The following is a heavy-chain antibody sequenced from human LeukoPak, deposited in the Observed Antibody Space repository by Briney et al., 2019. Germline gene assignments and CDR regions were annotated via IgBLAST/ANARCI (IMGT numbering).Heavy chain of an antibody. V-gene: IGHV3-53*01. J-gene: IGHJ4*02. D-gene: IGHD7-27*01. CDR1: GFTFSSYS. CDR2: IYSGGST. Sequence: GGSLRLSCAASGFTFSSYSMSWVRQAPGKGLEWVSVIYSGGSTYYADSVKGRFTISRDNSKNTLYLQMNSLRAEDTAVYYCASRDGLTGVDYWGQGTPVTVSS. CDR3: ASRDGLTGVDY.